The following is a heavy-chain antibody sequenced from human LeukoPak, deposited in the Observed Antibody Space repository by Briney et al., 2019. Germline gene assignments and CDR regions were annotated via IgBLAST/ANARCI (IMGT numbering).Heavy chain of an antibody. Sequence: SSETLSLTCTVSGGSISSYYWSWIRQPAGKGLEWIGRIYTSGSTNYNPSLKSRVTVSVDRSKNQFSLSLNSVTAADTAVYYCARSEMLAAAGPFDYWGQGTLVTVSS. CDR3: ARSEMLAAAGPFDY. J-gene: IGHJ4*02. V-gene: IGHV4-4*07. CDR1: GGSISSYY. D-gene: IGHD6-13*01. CDR2: IYTSGST.